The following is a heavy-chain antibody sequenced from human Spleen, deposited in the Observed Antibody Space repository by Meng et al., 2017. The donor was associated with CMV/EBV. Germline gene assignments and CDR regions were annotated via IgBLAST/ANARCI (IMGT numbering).Heavy chain of an antibody. Sequence: GSLRLSCTVSGGSVTSDHSYWSWIRQSPGKGLEWIGHLYYSGNTNYNPSLKSRVTISADTSKNQFSLRLSAVTAADTAVYYCARVWRGGGYDAFVIWGQGTMVTVSS. CDR1: GGSVTSDHSY. J-gene: IGHJ3*02. CDR2: LYYSGNT. D-gene: IGHD3-16*01. CDR3: ARVWRGGGYDAFVI. V-gene: IGHV4-61*01.